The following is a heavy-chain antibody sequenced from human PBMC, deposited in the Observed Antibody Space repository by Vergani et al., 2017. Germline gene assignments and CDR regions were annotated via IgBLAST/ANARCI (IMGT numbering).Heavy chain of an antibody. CDR2: ISWNSGST. J-gene: IGHJ4*02. CDR1: GFTFDDYA. D-gene: IGHD3-10*01. V-gene: IGHV3-9*01. Sequence: EVQLVESGGGLVQPGRSLRLSCAASGFTFDDYAMHWVWRAPGKGLEWVSGISWNSGSTGYADSVKGRFTISRDNAKNSLYLQMNSLRAEDTALYYCAKDILTYGSGLDYWGQGTLVTVSS. CDR3: AKDILTYGSGLDY.